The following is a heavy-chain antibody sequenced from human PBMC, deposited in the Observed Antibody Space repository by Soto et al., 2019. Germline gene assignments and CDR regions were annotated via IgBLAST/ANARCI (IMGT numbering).Heavy chain of an antibody. CDR1: GGTFSSYA. CDR3: ARCWSYDILTGYSY. Sequence: QVQLVQSGAEVKKPGSSVKVSCKASGGTFSSYAINWVRQAPGQGLEWMGGIIPIFGTANYAQKFQGRVTITAEESTSTAYMELSSLRSEDTDVYYCARCWSYDILTGYSYWGHGTLVIVSS. V-gene: IGHV1-69*01. D-gene: IGHD3-9*01. CDR2: IIPIFGTA. J-gene: IGHJ4*01.